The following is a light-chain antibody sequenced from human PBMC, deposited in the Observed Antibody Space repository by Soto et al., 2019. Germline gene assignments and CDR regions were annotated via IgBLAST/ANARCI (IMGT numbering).Light chain of an antibody. V-gene: IGLV2-8*01. CDR2: EVT. Sequence: QSALTQPPSASGSPGQSVTISCTGTSSDVGGYNYVSWYQQYPGRAPKLMLYEVTKRPSGVPDRFSGSKSGHTASLTVSGLQAEDEADYYCSSYAASNNFYFVFGGGTKLTVL. J-gene: IGLJ3*02. CDR3: SSYAASNNFYFV. CDR1: SSDVGGYNY.